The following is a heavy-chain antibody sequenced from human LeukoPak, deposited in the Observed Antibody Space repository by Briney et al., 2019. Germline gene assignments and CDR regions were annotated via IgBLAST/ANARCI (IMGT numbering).Heavy chain of an antibody. CDR2: IYHSGST. J-gene: IGHJ3*02. Sequence: PSETLSLTCTVSGGSINSYYWSWIRQPPGKGLEWIGYIYHSGSTYYNPSLKSRVTISVDRSKNQFSLKLSSVTAADTAVYYCARSRDYYDSSGYYYVLDAFDIWGQGTMVTVSS. CDR1: GGSINSYY. V-gene: IGHV4-59*12. D-gene: IGHD3-22*01. CDR3: ARSRDYYDSSGYYYVLDAFDI.